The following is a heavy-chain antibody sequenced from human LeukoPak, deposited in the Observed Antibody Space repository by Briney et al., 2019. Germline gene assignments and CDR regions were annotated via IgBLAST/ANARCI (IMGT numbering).Heavy chain of an antibody. Sequence: GSLRLSCAASGFTFSSYAMSWVRQAPGKGLGWVSAISGSGGSTYYADSVKGRFTISRDNSKNTLYLQMNSLRAEDTAVYYCAKELSAAVVTLTDYWGQGTLVTVSS. CDR1: GFTFSSYA. CDR3: AKELSAAVVTLTDY. CDR2: ISGSGGST. V-gene: IGHV3-23*01. J-gene: IGHJ4*02. D-gene: IGHD2-21*02.